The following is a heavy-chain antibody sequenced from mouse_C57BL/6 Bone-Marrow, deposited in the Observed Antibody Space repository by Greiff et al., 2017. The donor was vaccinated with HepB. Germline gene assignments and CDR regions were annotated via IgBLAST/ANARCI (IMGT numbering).Heavy chain of an antibody. CDR3: CSVLFRPRGSY. CDR2: IWGVGST. CDR1: GFSLTSYG. D-gene: IGHD1-1*01. V-gene: IGHV2-6*01. Sequence: VKLMESGPGLVAPSQSLSITCTVSGFSLTSYGVDWVRQSPGKGLEWLGVIWGVGSTNYNSALKSRLSISKDNSKSQVFLKMNSLQTDDNAMYYWCSVLFRPRGSYWGQGTSVTVSS. J-gene: IGHJ4*01.